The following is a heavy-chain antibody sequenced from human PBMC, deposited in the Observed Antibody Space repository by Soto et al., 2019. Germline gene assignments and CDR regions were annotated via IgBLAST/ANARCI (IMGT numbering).Heavy chain of an antibody. CDR2: IRTRAKKYAT. CDR3: TGRGGDSLQDS. V-gene: IGHV3-73*01. Sequence: EVQLEESGGGLVQPGGSLKLSCAGLGFNFRGSALHWVRQPSGNGLEWVGRIRTRAKKYATSYATSVQGRFSLSRDDSKNTAVLQMNSLRDEDTGVYFCTGRGGDSLQDSWGQGTLVTVSS. J-gene: IGHJ4*02. CDR1: GFNFRGSA. D-gene: IGHD4-17*01.